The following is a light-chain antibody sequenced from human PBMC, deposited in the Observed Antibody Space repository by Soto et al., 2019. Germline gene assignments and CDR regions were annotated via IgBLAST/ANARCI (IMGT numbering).Light chain of an antibody. CDR1: SSDVGIYNY. CDR3: FSYTTSSTYV. Sequence: QSALTQPASVSGSPGQSITISCTGTSSDVGIYNYVSWYQQEPGKDPKLLIYGVTSRPSGVSDSFSGSKSGNTASLTISGLQAEDESDYYCFSYTTSSTYVFGTGTKVTVL. J-gene: IGLJ1*01. CDR2: GVT. V-gene: IGLV2-14*01.